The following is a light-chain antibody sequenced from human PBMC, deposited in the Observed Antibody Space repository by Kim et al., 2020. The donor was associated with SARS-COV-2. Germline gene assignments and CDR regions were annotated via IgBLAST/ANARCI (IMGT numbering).Light chain of an antibody. J-gene: IGKJ5*01. V-gene: IGKV3-11*01. CDR2: DAS. Sequence: LSPGERATPACRASQSVSTYLAWYQRKPGQGPRLVIYDASIRATGIPDRCSGRGSGTDFTLTISSLESEDFAVYYCQQYGSPPITFGQGTRLGIK. CDR3: QQYGSPPIT. CDR1: QSVSTY.